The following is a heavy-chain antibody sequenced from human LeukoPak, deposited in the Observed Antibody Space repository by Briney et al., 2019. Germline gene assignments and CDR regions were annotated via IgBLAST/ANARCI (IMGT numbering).Heavy chain of an antibody. CDR2: ISFDGTKH. V-gene: IGHV3-30*03. J-gene: IGHJ4*02. CDR3: VTDRAAVLEY. D-gene: IGHD2-15*01. Sequence: GGSLRLSCAASGFTFSRHTMHWVRQAPGKGLEWVAVISFDGTKHYYADSVKGRFTIARDNSKKTLYLQMSSLRGQDTAIYYCVTDRAAVLEYWGQGTLVTVSS. CDR1: GFTFSRHT.